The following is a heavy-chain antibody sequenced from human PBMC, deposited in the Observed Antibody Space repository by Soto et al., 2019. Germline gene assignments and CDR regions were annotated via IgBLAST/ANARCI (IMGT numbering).Heavy chain of an antibody. CDR2: IIPILGIA. V-gene: IGHV1-69*02. D-gene: IGHD3-22*01. Sequence: SVKVSCKASGGTFSSYTISWVRQAPGQGLEWMGRIIPILGIANYAQKFQGRVTITADKSTSTAYMELSSLRSEDTAVYYCARVYYYDSSGYSPPSYYYGMDVWGQGTTVTISS. CDR1: GGTFSSYT. CDR3: ARVYYYDSSGYSPPSYYYGMDV. J-gene: IGHJ6*02.